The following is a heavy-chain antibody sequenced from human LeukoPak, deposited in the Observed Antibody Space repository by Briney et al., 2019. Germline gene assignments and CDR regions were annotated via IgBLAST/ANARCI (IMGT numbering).Heavy chain of an antibody. V-gene: IGHV3-48*02. CDR2: ISSSKSAI. J-gene: IGHJ3*02. D-gene: IGHD3-22*01. CDR3: ARDQCPYYYYDSSGYYCDAFDI. Sequence: PGGSLRLSCAASGFTFSSYGMNWVRQAPGKGLEWVSYISSSKSAIYYADSVKGRFTISRDNAKNSLYLQMNSLRDEDTAVYYCARDQCPYYYYDSSGYYCDAFDIWGQGTMVTVSS. CDR1: GFTFSSYG.